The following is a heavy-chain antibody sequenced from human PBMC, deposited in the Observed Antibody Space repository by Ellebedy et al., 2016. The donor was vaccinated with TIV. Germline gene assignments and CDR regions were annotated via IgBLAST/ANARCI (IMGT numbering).Heavy chain of an antibody. CDR2: VGTAGDP. Sequence: PGGSLRLSCAASGFTFSTYDMHWVRQPTGKGLEWVSAVGTAGDPYYSDSVKGRLSISRDNSKNTLYLQINSLRTEDTAVYYCAREGSFTSLDYWGQGTVVTVSS. CDR3: AREGSFTSLDY. CDR1: GFTFSTYD. D-gene: IGHD2-2*01. V-gene: IGHV3-13*05. J-gene: IGHJ4*02.